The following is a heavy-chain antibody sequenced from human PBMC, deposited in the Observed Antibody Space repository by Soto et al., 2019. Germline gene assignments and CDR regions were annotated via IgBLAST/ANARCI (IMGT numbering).Heavy chain of an antibody. CDR1: CDSSSVTNYY. CDR2: INYSGNT. J-gene: IGHJ6*02. V-gene: IGHV4-39*02. D-gene: IGHD1-26*01. CDR3: AREGYCGTKECYYYYGMDV. Sequence: SDTPSLTYTVSCDSSSVTNYYWGWIREPPGKGLEWIGGINYSGNTYYDPSLKSRVTISVDTSKNQFSLMLTSVTAADTAVYYCAREGYCGTKECYYYYGMDVWGQGTTVS.